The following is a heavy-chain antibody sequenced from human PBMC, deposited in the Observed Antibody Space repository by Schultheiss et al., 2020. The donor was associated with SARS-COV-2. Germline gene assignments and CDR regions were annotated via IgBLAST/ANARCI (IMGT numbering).Heavy chain of an antibody. Sequence: GGSLRLSCEASGFSYSSHWMSWVRQAPGKGLEWVANIKADGSEIHYVDSVKGRFTISRHTSQNTLYLQMNDLRTDDTAVYYCATQHFDYWGQGTLVTVSS. CDR1: GFSYSSHW. CDR3: ATQHFDY. D-gene: IGHD2-2*01. J-gene: IGHJ4*02. CDR2: IKADGSEI. V-gene: IGHV3-7*03.